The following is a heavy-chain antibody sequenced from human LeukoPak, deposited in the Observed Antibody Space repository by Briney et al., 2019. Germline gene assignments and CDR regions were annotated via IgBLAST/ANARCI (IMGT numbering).Heavy chain of an antibody. V-gene: IGHV1-2*02. D-gene: IGHD3-3*01. CDR1: GYTFTGYY. Sequence: GASVKVSCKASGYTFTGYYMHWARQAPGQGLEWMGWINPNSGGTNYAQKFQGRVTMTRDTSISTAYMELSRLRSDDTAVYYCARARTDFWSGKLDYWGQGTLVTVSS. J-gene: IGHJ4*02. CDR3: ARARTDFWSGKLDY. CDR2: INPNSGGT.